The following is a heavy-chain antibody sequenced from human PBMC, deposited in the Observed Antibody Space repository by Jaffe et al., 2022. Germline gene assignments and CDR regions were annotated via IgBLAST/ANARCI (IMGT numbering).Heavy chain of an antibody. CDR3: VNMGIAVAFDP. CDR2: IYHSGST. Sequence: QVQLQESGPGLVKPSETLSLTCAVSGYSISSGYYWGWIRQPPGKGLEWIGSIYHSGSTYYNPSLKSRVTISVDTSKNQFSLKLSSVTAADTAVYYCVNMGIAVAFDPWGQGTLVTVSS. J-gene: IGHJ5*02. CDR1: GYSISSGYY. V-gene: IGHV4-38-2*01. D-gene: IGHD6-19*01.